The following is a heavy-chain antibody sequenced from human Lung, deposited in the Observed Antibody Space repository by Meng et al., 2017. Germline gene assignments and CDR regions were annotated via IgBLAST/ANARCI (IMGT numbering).Heavy chain of an antibody. CDR1: GGSFSDYY. CDR2: INHSGST. D-gene: IGHD4-11*01. Sequence: QVQLQQWGAGLLKPSETLSLPCVVLGGSFSDYYWSWIRQPPGKGLEWIGEINHSGSTNYNPSLVSRATISVDTSQNNLSLKLSSVTAADSAVYYCARGPTTMAHDFDYWGQGTLVTVSS. CDR3: ARGPTTMAHDFDY. J-gene: IGHJ4*02. V-gene: IGHV4-34*01.